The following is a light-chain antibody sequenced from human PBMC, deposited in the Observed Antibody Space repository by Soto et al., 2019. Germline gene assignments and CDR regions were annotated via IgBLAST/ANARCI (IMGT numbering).Light chain of an antibody. V-gene: IGKV3-15*01. Sequence: ETVMTQSPATLSVSPGERSTLXXRASQSVSSDLAWYQQRPGQAPRXLIYGASTRATGFPARFSGSGSGTEFTLTISSLQSEDFAIYYCQQYNNWPRTFGQGTKVDIK. CDR3: QQYNNWPRT. CDR1: QSVSSD. J-gene: IGKJ1*01. CDR2: GAS.